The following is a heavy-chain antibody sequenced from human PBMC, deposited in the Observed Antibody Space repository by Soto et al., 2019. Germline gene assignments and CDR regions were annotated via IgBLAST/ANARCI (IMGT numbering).Heavy chain of an antibody. CDR2: ISGSGGST. J-gene: IGHJ4*02. CDR3: AKRSVAGTVD. V-gene: IGHV3-23*01. D-gene: IGHD6-19*01. CDR1: GFTFSNYA. Sequence: EVQLLESGGGLVQPGGSLRLSCAASGFTFSNYAMSWVRQAPGKGLEWVSAISGSGGSTYSADSVMGRFTISRANSKDRLYLQMNSLRAEDTAVYYCAKRSVAGTVDWGQGTLVIVSS.